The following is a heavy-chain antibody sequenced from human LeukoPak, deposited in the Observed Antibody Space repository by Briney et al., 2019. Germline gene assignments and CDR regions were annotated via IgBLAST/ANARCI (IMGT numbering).Heavy chain of an antibody. CDR3: ARSLRVRGVPDYMDV. D-gene: IGHD3-10*01. CDR2: ISTSSSYI. CDR1: GFTFSSFI. J-gene: IGHJ6*03. V-gene: IGHV3-21*04. Sequence: KPGGSLRLSCAVSGFTFSSFIMNWVRQAPGKGLEWVSSISTSSSYIYYSDSVKGRFTISRDNAKNSLYLQMNSLRADDTAVYYCARSLRVRGVPDYMDVWGKGTTVTISS.